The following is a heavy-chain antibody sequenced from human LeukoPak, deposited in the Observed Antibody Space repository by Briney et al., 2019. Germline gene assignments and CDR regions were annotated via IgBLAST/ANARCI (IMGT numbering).Heavy chain of an antibody. CDR3: ARVARKLVDYAAFDI. CDR2: IYYSGST. V-gene: IGHV4-30-4*01. D-gene: IGHD4-17*01. Sequence: SQTLSLTCTVSGGSISSGDYYWSWIRQPPGKGLEWIGYIYYSGSTYYNPSLKSRVTISVDTSKNQFSLKLSSVTAADTAVYYCARVARKLVDYAAFDIWGQGTMVTVSS. J-gene: IGHJ3*02. CDR1: GGSISSGDYY.